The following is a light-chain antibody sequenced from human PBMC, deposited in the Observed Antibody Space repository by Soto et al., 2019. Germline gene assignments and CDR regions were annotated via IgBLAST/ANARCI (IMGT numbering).Light chain of an antibody. CDR3: QQYDSYPWT. J-gene: IGKJ1*01. Sequence: DIQMTQSPSTLSASVGDRVSITCRASQSSNTWLAWYQQKAGKAPKLLIYKASSLESGVSSSFSGSGSGTEFTLTISSLQPDDFATYYCQQYDSYPWTFGQGTKVEIK. V-gene: IGKV1-5*03. CDR2: KAS. CDR1: QSSNTW.